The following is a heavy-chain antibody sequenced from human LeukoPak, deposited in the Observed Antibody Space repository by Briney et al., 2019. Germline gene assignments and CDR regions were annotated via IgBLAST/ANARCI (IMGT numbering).Heavy chain of an antibody. CDR1: GGTFSSYA. CDR2: IIPILGIA. Sequence: SVRVSCKASGGTFSSYAISWVRQAPGQGLEWMGRIIPILGIANYAQKFQGRVTITADESTSTAYMELRSLRSDDTAVYYCARDRHYYDSSGSYFDYWGQGTLVTVSS. CDR3: ARDRHYYDSSGSYFDY. J-gene: IGHJ4*02. V-gene: IGHV1-69*04. D-gene: IGHD3-22*01.